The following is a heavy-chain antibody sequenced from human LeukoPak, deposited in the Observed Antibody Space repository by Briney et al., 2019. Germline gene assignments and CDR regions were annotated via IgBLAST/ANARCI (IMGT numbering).Heavy chain of an antibody. CDR1: GYTFTSYD. J-gene: IGHJ6*02. V-gene: IGHV1-8*01. CDR2: MNPNSGNT. D-gene: IGHD3-3*01. Sequence: ASVKVSCKASGYTFTSYDINWVRQATGQGLEWMGWMNPNSGNTGYAQKFQGRVTMTRNISISTAYMELSSLRSEDTAVYYCARGPYYDFWSGYPYYYYYGMDVWGQGTTVTVSS. CDR3: ARGPYYDFWSGYPYYYYYGMDV.